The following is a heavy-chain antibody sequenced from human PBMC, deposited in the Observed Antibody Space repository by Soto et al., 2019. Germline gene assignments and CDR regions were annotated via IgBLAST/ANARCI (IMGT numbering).Heavy chain of an antibody. V-gene: IGHV3-48*02. J-gene: IGHJ5*02. CDR3: AREGGRLNWFDP. CDR2: ISHSSSTI. D-gene: IGHD1-26*01. CDR1: GFTFSSYS. Sequence: EVQLVESGGGLVQPGGSLRLSCAASGFTFSSYSMNWVRQAPGKGLEWVSYISHSSSTIYYADSVKGRFTISRDNAKNSLYLKMSSLRDEDTAVYYCAREGGRLNWFDPWGQGTLVTVSS.